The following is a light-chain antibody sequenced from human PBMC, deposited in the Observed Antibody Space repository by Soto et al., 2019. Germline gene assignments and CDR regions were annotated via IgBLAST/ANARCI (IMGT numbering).Light chain of an antibody. CDR1: QTISSW. J-gene: IGKJ1*01. CDR3: QQYNTYWT. CDR2: DAS. Sequence: DIQMTQSPSTLSGSVGDRVTITCRVSQTISSWLAWYQQKPGKAPKLLIYDASSLESGVPSRFSGSGSGTEFTLTISSLQPDDFATYYCQQYNTYWTFGQGTKMDI. V-gene: IGKV1-5*01.